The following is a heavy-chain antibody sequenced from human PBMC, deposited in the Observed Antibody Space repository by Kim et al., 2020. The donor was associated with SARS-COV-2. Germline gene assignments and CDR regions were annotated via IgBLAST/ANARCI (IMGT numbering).Heavy chain of an antibody. CDR2: INSDGSTT. CDR1: EFPFNAFW. V-gene: IGHV3-74*01. J-gene: IGHJ4*02. Sequence: GGSLRLSCTFSEFPFNAFWIHWVRQTPEKGLVWVSQINSDGSTTYYADFVQGRFTISRDNGKNTVFLQMDSLRVEDTGLYYCASPSHITVADPFDDLGQG. CDR3: ASPSHITVADPFDD. D-gene: IGHD6-19*01.